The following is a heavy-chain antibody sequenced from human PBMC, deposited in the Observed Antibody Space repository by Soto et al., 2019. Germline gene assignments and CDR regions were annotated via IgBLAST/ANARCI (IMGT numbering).Heavy chain of an antibody. Sequence: SVKVSCKASGGTFSSYAVSWVRQAPGQGLEWMGGIIPIFGTANYAQKFQGRVTITADESTSTAYMELSSLRSEDTAVYYCARDSDYGDYYYYGMDVWGQGTTVTVSS. V-gene: IGHV1-69*13. CDR1: GGTFSSYA. J-gene: IGHJ6*02. D-gene: IGHD4-17*01. CDR3: ARDSDYGDYYYYGMDV. CDR2: IIPIFGTA.